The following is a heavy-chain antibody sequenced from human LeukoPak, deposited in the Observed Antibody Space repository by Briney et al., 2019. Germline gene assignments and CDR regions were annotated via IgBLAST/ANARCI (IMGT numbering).Heavy chain of an antibody. CDR2: INTDGSST. Sequence: GGSLRLSCTASGFTFNNYWMHWVRQAPGKGPGWVSRINTDGSSTSYAGSVKGRFTISRDNAKNTLYLQMNSLRAEDTAVYYCARALAVTGTGGFDPWGQGTLVTVSS. D-gene: IGHD6-19*01. CDR3: ARALAVTGTGGFDP. J-gene: IGHJ5*02. V-gene: IGHV3-74*01. CDR1: GFTFNNYW.